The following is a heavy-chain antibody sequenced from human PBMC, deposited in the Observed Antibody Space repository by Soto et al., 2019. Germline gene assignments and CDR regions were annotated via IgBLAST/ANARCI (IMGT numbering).Heavy chain of an antibody. V-gene: IGHV4-61*01. CDR3: GRSRFYGFYFDS. J-gene: IGHJ4*02. CDR2: IYYTGTT. Sequence: NPSETLSLTCNVSGDSVNSGHYYWSWIRQPPGKGLDWIGYIYYTGTTNYSPSLKSRVTISLDTSKNQFSLNLTSVTAADTAVYNCGRSRFYGFYFDSWGKGPVVT. CDR1: GDSVNSGHYY. D-gene: IGHD2-2*03.